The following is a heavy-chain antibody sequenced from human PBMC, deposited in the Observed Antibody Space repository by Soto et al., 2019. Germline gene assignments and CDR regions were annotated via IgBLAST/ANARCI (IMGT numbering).Heavy chain of an antibody. Sequence: GASVKVSCKASGGTFSSYAISWVRQAPGQGLEWMGGIIPIFGTANYAQKFQGRVTITADESTSTAYVELSSLRSEDTAVYYFASTSRGILTGYYRYYYGMDVWGQGTTVTVSS. V-gene: IGHV1-69*13. CDR2: IIPIFGTA. D-gene: IGHD3-9*01. CDR3: ASTSRGILTGYYRYYYGMDV. J-gene: IGHJ6*02. CDR1: GGTFSSYA.